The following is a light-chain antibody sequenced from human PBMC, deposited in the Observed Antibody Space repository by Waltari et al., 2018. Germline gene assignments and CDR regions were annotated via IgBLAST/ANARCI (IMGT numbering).Light chain of an antibody. J-gene: IGKJ1*01. CDR1: QSISSY. CDR3: QQSYSTLWT. Sequence: DIQMTQPPPSLSASVGDRVTITCRASQSISSYLNWYQQKPGKAPKLHVYAASSLQSGVPSRFCGIGSGTDLTLTISRLQPENFATYYCQQSYSTLWTFGQGTKVEIK. CDR2: AAS. V-gene: IGKV1-39*01.